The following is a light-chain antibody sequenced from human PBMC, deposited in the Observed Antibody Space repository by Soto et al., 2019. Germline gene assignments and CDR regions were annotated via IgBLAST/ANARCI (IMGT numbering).Light chain of an antibody. Sequence: QSALTQPRSLSGSPGQSLTISCTGTSGDVGAYKFVSWYRQHPGKAPRLIIYDVSRRPSGVPDRFSGSKSGNTASLTISGLQSEDEADYYCCSYAGTYTQVFGGGTKVTVL. CDR3: CSYAGTYTQV. CDR1: SGDVGAYKF. CDR2: DVS. V-gene: IGLV2-11*01. J-gene: IGLJ3*02.